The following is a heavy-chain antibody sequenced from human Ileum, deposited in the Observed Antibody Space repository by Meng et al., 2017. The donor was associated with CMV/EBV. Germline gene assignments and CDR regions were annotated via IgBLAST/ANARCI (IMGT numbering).Heavy chain of an antibody. CDR2: VYRGGNA. V-gene: IGHV4-4*02. J-gene: IGHJ4*02. CDR3: TTGSAYSPPGQFHQ. Sequence: QLQLQESGPGLVKPSGTLSLTCAVSGGSISRANWWTWVRQTSGKGLEWIGEVYRGGNAMYNPSLQSRLTISVDDSTNQVSLRLRSMTAADTAMYYCTTGSAYSPPGQFHQWGQGTLVTVSS. CDR1: GGSISRANW. D-gene: IGHD3-22*01.